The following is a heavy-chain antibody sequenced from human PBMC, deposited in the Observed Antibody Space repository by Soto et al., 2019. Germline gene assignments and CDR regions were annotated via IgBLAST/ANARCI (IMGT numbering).Heavy chain of an antibody. Sequence: PGESLKISCKGSGYSFTSYWISWVRQMPGKGLEWMGRIDPSDSYTNYSPSFQGHVTISADKSISTAYLQWSSLKASDTAMYYCATSQLAPNYYYYGMDVWGQGTTVTVS. J-gene: IGHJ6*02. V-gene: IGHV5-10-1*01. CDR3: ATSQLAPNYYYYGMDV. CDR1: GYSFTSYW. D-gene: IGHD6-13*01. CDR2: IDPSDSYT.